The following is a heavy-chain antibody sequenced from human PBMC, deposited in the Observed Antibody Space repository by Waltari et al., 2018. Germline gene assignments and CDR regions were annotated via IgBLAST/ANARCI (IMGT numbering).Heavy chain of an antibody. J-gene: IGHJ4*02. CDR2: ISSSSSYI. D-gene: IGHD2-2*01. V-gene: IGHV3-21*01. CDR1: GFTFSSYS. Sequence: EVQLVESGGGLVKPGGSLRLSCAASGFTFSSYSMNWVRQAPGKGLEWVSSISSSSSYIYYADSVKGRFTIARDNAKNSLYLQMNSLRAEDTAVYYCASEYCSSTSCYGPFDYWGQGTLVTVSS. CDR3: ASEYCSSTSCYGPFDY.